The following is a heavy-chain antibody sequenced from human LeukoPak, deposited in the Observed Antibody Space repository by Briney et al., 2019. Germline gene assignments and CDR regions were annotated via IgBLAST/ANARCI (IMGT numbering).Heavy chain of an antibody. Sequence: GGSLRLSCAASGFTFSSYAMSWVRQAPGKGLEWVAVISYDGSNKYYADSVKGRFTISRDNSKNTLYLQMNSLRAEDTAVYYCAKDKYGSYWGQGTLVTVSS. CDR2: ISYDGSNK. J-gene: IGHJ4*02. D-gene: IGHD3-10*01. CDR1: GFTFSSYA. CDR3: AKDKYGSY. V-gene: IGHV3-30*18.